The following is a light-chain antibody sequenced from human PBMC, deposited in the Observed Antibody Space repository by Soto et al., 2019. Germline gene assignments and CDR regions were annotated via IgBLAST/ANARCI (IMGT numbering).Light chain of an antibody. CDR2: DAS. Sequence: DLQMTQAPSTLSASVGDRVTISCRASQTISNWLSWYQQKPGKAPKLLIYDASSLESWVPSRFSDSGSGTELPLTISRLHPEDFQTYYCKKYNSFWSFGQGDKVASK. CDR3: KKYNSFWS. V-gene: IGKV1-5*01. CDR1: QTISNW. J-gene: IGKJ1*01.